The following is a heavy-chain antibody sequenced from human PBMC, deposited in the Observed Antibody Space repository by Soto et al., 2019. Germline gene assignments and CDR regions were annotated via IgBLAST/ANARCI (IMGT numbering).Heavy chain of an antibody. V-gene: IGHV4-34*01. J-gene: IGHJ4*02. CDR1: GGSFSGYY. D-gene: IGHD6-13*01. CDR2: IIHSGIT. CDR3: ARGPTPYSSSWYPT. Sequence: QVQLQQWGAGLLKPSETLSLTCKVYGGSFSGYYWSWIRQPPGKGLEWIGEIIHSGITNYTPSLKSRLTISVDTSKNQFSLKLTSVTAADTAVYFCARGPTPYSSSWYPTWGQGTLVTVSS.